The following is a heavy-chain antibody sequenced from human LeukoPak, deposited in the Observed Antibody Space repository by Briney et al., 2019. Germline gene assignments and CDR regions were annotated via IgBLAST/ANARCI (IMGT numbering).Heavy chain of an antibody. CDR1: GGSISSSSYY. CDR2: IYYSGST. V-gene: IGHV4-39*01. Sequence: SETLSLTCTVPGGSISSSSYYWGWIRQPPGKGLEWIGSIYYSGSTYYNPSLKSRVTISVDTSKNQFSLKLSSVTAADTAVYYCASANHYWWIQLFGSAIPSAGFDYWGQGTLVTVSS. CDR3: ASANHYWWIQLFGSAIPSAGFDY. J-gene: IGHJ4*02. D-gene: IGHD5-18*01.